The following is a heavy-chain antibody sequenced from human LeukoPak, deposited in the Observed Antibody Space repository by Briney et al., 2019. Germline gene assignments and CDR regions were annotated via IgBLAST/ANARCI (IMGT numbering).Heavy chain of an antibody. CDR2: IYSGTI. J-gene: IGHJ4*02. D-gene: IGHD4/OR15-4a*01. CDR1: GFTVSSNS. V-gene: IGHV3-53*01. CDR3: ARWAGAYSHPYDY. Sequence: PGGSLRLSFTVSGFTVSSNSITSVRQAPGKGLEWVSFIYSGTIHYSDSVKGRFTISRDNSKNTLYLQRNSLRAEDTAVYSCARWAGAYSHPYDYWGQGTLVTVSS.